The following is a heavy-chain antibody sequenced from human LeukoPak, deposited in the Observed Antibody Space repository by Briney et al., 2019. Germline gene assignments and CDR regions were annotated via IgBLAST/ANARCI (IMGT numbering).Heavy chain of an antibody. CDR3: ARGAYYYDSSGAFDY. CDR1: GFTFSSYE. V-gene: IGHV3-48*03. J-gene: IGHJ4*02. D-gene: IGHD3-22*01. CDR2: ISSSGSTI. Sequence: GGSLRLSCAASGFTFSSYEMNWVRQAPGKGLEWVSYISSSGSTIYYADSVKGRFTISRDNAKSSLYLQMNSLRAEDTAVYYCARGAYYYDSSGAFDYWGQGTLVTVSS.